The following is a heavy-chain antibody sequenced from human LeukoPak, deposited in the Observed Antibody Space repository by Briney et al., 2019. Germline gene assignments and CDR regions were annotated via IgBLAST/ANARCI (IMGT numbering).Heavy chain of an antibody. Sequence: PGRSLRLSCAASGFTFSSYGMHWVRQAPGKGLEWVAVTSYDGSNKYYADSVKGRFTISRDNAKNTLYLQMNSLRAEDTAVYYCAREGYYGSAALYSWGHGTLVTVSS. D-gene: IGHD3-10*01. CDR1: GFTFSSYG. J-gene: IGHJ5*01. CDR3: AREGYYGSAALYS. V-gene: IGHV3-30*03. CDR2: TSYDGSNK.